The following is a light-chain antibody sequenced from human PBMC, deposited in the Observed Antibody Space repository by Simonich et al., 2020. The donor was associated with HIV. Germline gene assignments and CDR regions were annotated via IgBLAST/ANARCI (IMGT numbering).Light chain of an antibody. V-gene: IGKV1-39*01. Sequence: DIQMPQSPSSLSASVGDRVTITCRASQSISTSLNWYQPKPGKAPKLLIYAASSLQSGVPSRFSGSRSGTDFTLTISSLQSEDFATYYCQQFNSYPYTFGQGTKLEIK. J-gene: IGKJ2*01. CDR2: AAS. CDR3: QQFNSYPYT. CDR1: QSISTS.